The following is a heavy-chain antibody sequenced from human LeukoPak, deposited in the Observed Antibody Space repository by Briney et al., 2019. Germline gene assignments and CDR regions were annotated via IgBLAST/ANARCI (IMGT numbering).Heavy chain of an antibody. J-gene: IGHJ5*02. V-gene: IGHV4-39*07. CDR2: IYYSGST. CDR3: ARVGDTAMVNNWFDP. CDR1: GGSISSSSYY. Sequence: SEALSLTCTVSGGSISSSSYYWGWIRQPPGKGLEWIGCIYYSGSTYFNPSLKSRVTISVDTSKNPFSLKLSSVTAADTAVYYCARVGDTAMVNNWFDPWGQGTLVTVSS. D-gene: IGHD5-18*01.